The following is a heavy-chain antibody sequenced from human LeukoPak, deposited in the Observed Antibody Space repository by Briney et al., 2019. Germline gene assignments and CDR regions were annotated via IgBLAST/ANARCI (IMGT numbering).Heavy chain of an antibody. J-gene: IGHJ5*02. CDR2: ISGSGGST. V-gene: IGHV3-23*01. Sequence: GALRLSCAASGFTFSSYAMSWVRQAPGKGLEWVSAISGSGGSTYYADSVKGRFTISRDNSKNTLYLQMNSRRAEDTAVYYCAKGAPIVVVPAAIVPYNWFDPWGQGTLVTVSS. CDR1: GFTFSSYA. CDR3: AKGAPIVVVPAAIVPYNWFDP. D-gene: IGHD2-2*01.